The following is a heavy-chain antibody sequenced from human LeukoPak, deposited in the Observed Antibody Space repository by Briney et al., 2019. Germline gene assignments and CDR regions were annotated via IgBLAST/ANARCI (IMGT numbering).Heavy chain of an antibody. J-gene: IGHJ5*02. Sequence: GGSLRLSCAASGFTVSSNYMSWVRQAPGKGLEWVSVIYSGGSTYYADSVKGRFTISRDNSKNTLYLQMNSLRAEDTAVYCCARDLGDRGLDPWGQGTLVTVSS. CDR3: ARDLGDRGLDP. CDR2: IYSGGST. V-gene: IGHV3-66*01. D-gene: IGHD3-16*01. CDR1: GFTVSSNY.